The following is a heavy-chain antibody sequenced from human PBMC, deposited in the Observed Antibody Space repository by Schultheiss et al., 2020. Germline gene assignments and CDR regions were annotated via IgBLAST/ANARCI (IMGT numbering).Heavy chain of an antibody. V-gene: IGHV4-34*01. CDR1: GGSFSGYY. J-gene: IGHJ4*02. CDR3: ARVGAAARRKDYFDY. D-gene: IGHD6-6*01. Sequence: GSLRLSCAVYGGSFSGYYWSWIRQPPGKGLEWIGEINHSGSTNYNPSLKSRVTISVDTSKNQFSLKLSSVTAADTAVYYCARVGAAARRKDYFDYWGKGTLVTVSS. CDR2: INHSGST.